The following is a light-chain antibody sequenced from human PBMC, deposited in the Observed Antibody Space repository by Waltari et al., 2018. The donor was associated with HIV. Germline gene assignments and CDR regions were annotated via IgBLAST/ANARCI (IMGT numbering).Light chain of an antibody. J-gene: IGLJ3*02. V-gene: IGLV2-18*02. CDR1: SSDVGDYNR. Sequence: QSALTQPPSVSGSPGQSVTISCIGTSSDVGDYNRASWYQQPPGTAPKLMIYEVSNRPSGVPDRFSGSKSGNTASLTISGLQAEDEADYYCSSYTSSYTFVFGGGTKLTVL. CDR3: SSYTSSYTFV. CDR2: EVS.